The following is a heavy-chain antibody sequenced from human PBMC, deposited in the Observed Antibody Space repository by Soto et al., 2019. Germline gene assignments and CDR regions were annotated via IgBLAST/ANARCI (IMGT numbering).Heavy chain of an antibody. Sequence: QVQLVQSGAEVKKPGSSVKVSCKASGGTFSSYAISWVRQAPGQGLEWMGGIIPIFGTANYAQQFQGRVTITADEATSTAYMESSSLSSENTAMYDCARDRGRGGKEVDDWYYDLWGRGTLLTVSS. CDR3: ARDRGRGGKEVDDWYYDL. V-gene: IGHV1-69*01. J-gene: IGHJ2*01. CDR1: GGTFSSYA. D-gene: IGHD2-15*01. CDR2: IIPIFGTA.